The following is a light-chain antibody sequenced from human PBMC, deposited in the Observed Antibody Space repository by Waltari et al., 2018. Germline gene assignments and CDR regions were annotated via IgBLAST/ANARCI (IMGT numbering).Light chain of an antibody. J-gene: IGKJ2*01. V-gene: IGKV2-30*02. CDR1: QSLVHSDGNTH. CDR3: MQGTHWAYT. Sequence: DVVLTQSPLSLPVTLGQPASISCKSSQSLVHSDGNTHLNWFQQRPGQSPRRLIYRVSNRDAGVPGRCSGSGSGSEFTLKISRVEADDVGVYYCMQGTHWAYTFGQGTKLDIK. CDR2: RVS.